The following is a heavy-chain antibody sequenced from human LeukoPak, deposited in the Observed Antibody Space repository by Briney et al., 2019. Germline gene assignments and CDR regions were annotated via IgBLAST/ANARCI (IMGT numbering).Heavy chain of an antibody. CDR1: GYTFTSYY. D-gene: IGHD2-15*01. V-gene: IGHV1-46*01. CDR3: ATAPARSSYCSGGSCPIDY. CDR2: INPSGGST. Sequence: ASVKVSCKASGYTFTSYYMHWVRQAPGQGLEWMGMINPSGGSTSYAQKFQGRVTMTRDTSTSTVYMELSSLRSEDTAVYYCATAPARSSYCSGGSCPIDYWGQGTLVTVSS. J-gene: IGHJ4*02.